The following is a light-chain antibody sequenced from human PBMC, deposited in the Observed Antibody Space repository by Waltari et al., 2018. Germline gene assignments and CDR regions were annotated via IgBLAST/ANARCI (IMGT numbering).Light chain of an antibody. CDR3: QQFNSFSRT. CDR2: QAS. Sequence: DIQMTQSPSTLSASVGDRVTITCRASQTISDWLAWYQQKPGKAPKLLIYQASSLESVVPSRFSGSGSGTEFTLTTNSLQPDDSATYYCQQFNSFSRTFGQGTKLEI. CDR1: QTISDW. J-gene: IGKJ2*01. V-gene: IGKV1-5*03.